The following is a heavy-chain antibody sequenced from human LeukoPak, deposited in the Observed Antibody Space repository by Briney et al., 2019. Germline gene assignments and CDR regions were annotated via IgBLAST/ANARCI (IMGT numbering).Heavy chain of an antibody. CDR3: SLARSEYHYGMDV. Sequence: SQTLSPTCAISGDSVSSISVAWNWIRQSPSRGLEWLGRTYYRSKWYYEYAVSVKSRINISPDTSKNQFSLQLTSVTPEDTAVYYCSLARSEYHYGMDVWGQGTTVTVSS. CDR1: GDSVSSISVA. J-gene: IGHJ6*02. CDR2: TYYRSKWYY. V-gene: IGHV6-1*01.